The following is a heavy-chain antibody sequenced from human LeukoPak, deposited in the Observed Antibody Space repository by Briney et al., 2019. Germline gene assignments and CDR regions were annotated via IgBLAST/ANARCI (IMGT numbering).Heavy chain of an antibody. D-gene: IGHD2-2*01. CDR3: ARFLGYCSSTSCYNWFDP. CDR2: INHSGST. J-gene: IGHJ5*02. V-gene: IGHV4-34*01. Sequence: SETLSLTCAVYGGSFSGYYWSWIRQPPGKGLEWIGKINHSGSTNYNPSLKSRVTISVDTSKNQFSLKLSSVTAADTAVYYCARFLGYCSSTSCYNWFDPWGQGTLVTVSS. CDR1: GGSFSGYY.